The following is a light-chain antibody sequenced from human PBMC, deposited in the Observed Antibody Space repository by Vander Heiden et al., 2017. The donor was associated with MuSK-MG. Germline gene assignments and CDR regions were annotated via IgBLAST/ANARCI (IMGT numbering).Light chain of an antibody. CDR2: DAS. CDR3: QQRSTWPVT. V-gene: IGKV3-11*01. J-gene: IGKJ2*01. Sequence: EIVLTQSPATLSLSPGERATLSCRASQSVSSYLAWYQQQPGQAPRLLIYDASNRATGIPARFTGSGSGTDCTLTISSLEPEDFAVYYCQQRSTWPVTCGQGTKLGIK. CDR1: QSVSSY.